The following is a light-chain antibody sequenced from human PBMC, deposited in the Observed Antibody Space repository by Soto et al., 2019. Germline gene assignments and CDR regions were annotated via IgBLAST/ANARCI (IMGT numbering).Light chain of an antibody. CDR3: QQSYSTIT. CDR2: AAS. CDR1: QSISMY. Sequence: EIQMTQSPSSLSASVEDRVTITCRASQSISMYLNWYQQKPGKAPKLLIYAASSLQSGVPSRFSGSGSGTDFTLTISSLQPEDFATYYCQQSYSTITFGQGTRLEIK. V-gene: IGKV1-39*01. J-gene: IGKJ5*01.